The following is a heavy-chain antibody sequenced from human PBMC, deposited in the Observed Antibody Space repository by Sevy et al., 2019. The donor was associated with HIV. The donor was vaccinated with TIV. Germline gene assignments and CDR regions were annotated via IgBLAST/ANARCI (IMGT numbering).Heavy chain of an antibody. J-gene: IGHJ6*03. CDR3: ARGDIVVVPAAPPGLTATYYYYYYMDV. CDR1: GYTFTSYD. CDR2: MNPNSGNT. V-gene: IGHV1-8*01. Sequence: ASVKVSCKASGYTFTSYDINWVRQATGQGLEWMGWMNPNSGNTGYAQTFQGRVTMTRNTSISTAYMELSSLRSEDTAVYYCARGDIVVVPAAPPGLTATYYYYYYMDVWGKGTTVTVSS. D-gene: IGHD2-2*01.